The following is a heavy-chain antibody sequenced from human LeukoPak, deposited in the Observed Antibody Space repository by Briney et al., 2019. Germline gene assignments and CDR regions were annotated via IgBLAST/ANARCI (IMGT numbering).Heavy chain of an antibody. D-gene: IGHD5-24*01. Sequence: GSLRLSCAASGFTFSSYGMQWVRQAPGKGLEWVAVIWYDGSNKYYADSVKGRFTISRDNSKNTLYLQMNSLRAEDTAVYYCARDREMATMDYWGQGTLVTVPS. J-gene: IGHJ4*02. CDR1: GFTFSSYG. CDR2: IWYDGSNK. CDR3: ARDREMATMDY. V-gene: IGHV3-33*01.